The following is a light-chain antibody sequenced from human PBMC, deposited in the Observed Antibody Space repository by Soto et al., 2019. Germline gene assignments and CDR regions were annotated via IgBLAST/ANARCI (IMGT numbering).Light chain of an antibody. CDR2: AAS. CDR1: QSIRNY. CDR3: QQTDSTPQT. Sequence: DILMTQSPSSLSASVGDRVTISCRASQSIRNYVSWYQQKPGTAPKLLTRAASTLQSGVPSRFSGSGSGTDSTLTISSLQIEDFATYFCQQTDSTPQTFGQGTNVEI. J-gene: IGKJ1*01. V-gene: IGKV1-39*01.